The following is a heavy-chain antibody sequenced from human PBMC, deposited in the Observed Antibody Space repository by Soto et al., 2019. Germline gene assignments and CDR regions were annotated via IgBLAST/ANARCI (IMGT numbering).Heavy chain of an antibody. CDR2: IYHSGST. CDR3: ARGKGYSYGPRGDWFDP. CDR1: GGSISSGGYS. D-gene: IGHD5-18*01. V-gene: IGHV4-30-2*01. Sequence: SETLSLTCAVSGGSISSGGYSWSWIRQPPGKGLEWIGYIYHSGSTYYNPSLKSRVTISVDRSKNQFSLKLSSVTAADTAVYYCARGKGYSYGPRGDWFDPWG. J-gene: IGHJ5*02.